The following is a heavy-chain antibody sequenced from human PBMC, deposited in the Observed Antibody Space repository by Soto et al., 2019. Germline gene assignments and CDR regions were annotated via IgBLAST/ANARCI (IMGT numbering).Heavy chain of an antibody. D-gene: IGHD4-17*01. V-gene: IGHV4-39*01. Sequence: SETLSLTCTVSGGSISSSSYYWGWIRQPPGKGLEWIGSIYYSGSTYYNPSLKSRVTISVDTSKNQFSLKLSSVTAADTAVYYCARHVDSTVTTYFQHWGQGTLVTVSS. CDR1: GGSISSSSYY. J-gene: IGHJ1*01. CDR3: ARHVDSTVTTYFQH. CDR2: IYYSGST.